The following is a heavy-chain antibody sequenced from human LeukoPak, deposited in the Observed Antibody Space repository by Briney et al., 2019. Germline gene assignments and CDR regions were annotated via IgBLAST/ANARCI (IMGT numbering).Heavy chain of an antibody. CDR3: ASDLNGDYAFDY. D-gene: IGHD4-17*01. CDR1: GFTFSSYS. V-gene: IGHV3-21*01. J-gene: IGHJ4*02. CDR2: ISSSSSYI. Sequence: GGSLRLSCAASGFTFSSYSMNWVRQAPGKGLEWDSSISSSSSYIYYADSVKGRFTISRDNAKNSLYLQMNSLRAEDTAVYYCASDLNGDYAFDYWGQGTLVTVSP.